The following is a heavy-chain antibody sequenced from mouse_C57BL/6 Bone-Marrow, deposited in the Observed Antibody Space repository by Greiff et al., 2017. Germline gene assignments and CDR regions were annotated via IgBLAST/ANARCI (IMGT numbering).Heavy chain of an antibody. CDR2: IYPGDGDT. Sequence: VQLQQSGAELVKPGASVKISCKASGYAFSSYWMNWVKQRPGKGLEWIGQIYPGDGDTNYNGKFKGKATLTADKSSSTAYMQLSSLTSEDSAVYFCARAGYDVYYAMYYWGQGTSVTVSS. CDR1: GYAFSSYW. J-gene: IGHJ4*01. V-gene: IGHV1-80*01. CDR3: ARAGYDVYYAMYY. D-gene: IGHD2-2*01.